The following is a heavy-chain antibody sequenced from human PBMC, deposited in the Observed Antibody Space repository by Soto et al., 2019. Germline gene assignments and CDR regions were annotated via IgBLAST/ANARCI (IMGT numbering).Heavy chain of an antibody. CDR2: IYYGGST. V-gene: IGHV4-59*01. CDR1: GGSISSYY. CDR3: AGVRGSYIAVVGRVNYYGMDV. J-gene: IGHJ6*02. Sequence: SETLSLTCTVSGGSISSYYRSWIRQPPGKGLEWIGYIYYGGSTNYNPSLTSRVTISVDTSKNQFSLKLSSVTAADTAVYYFAGVRGSYIAVVGRVNYYGMDVWGQGTTVTVSS. D-gene: IGHD6-19*01.